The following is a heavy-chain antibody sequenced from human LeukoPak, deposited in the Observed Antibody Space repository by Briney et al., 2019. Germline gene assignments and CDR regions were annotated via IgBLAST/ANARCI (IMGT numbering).Heavy chain of an antibody. CDR1: GYTFTSSE. Sequence: ASVKVSCKASGYTFTSSEIHWVRQAPGQGLEWMGWLNPNSGNTGYALKFQGRVTFTRGSSTGTAYMEVTRMRSEDTAVYYCARGHSRSFDIWGQGTMVTVSS. D-gene: IGHD3-16*02. CDR2: LNPNSGNT. V-gene: IGHV1-8*03. CDR3: ARGHSRSFDI. J-gene: IGHJ3*02.